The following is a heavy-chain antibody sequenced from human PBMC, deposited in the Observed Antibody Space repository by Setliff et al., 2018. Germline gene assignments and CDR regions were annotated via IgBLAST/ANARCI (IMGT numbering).Heavy chain of an antibody. J-gene: IGHJ4*02. CDR1: GFIFSGSA. V-gene: IGHV3-73*01. D-gene: IGHD6-19*01. CDR2: IRDKYNSYAI. Sequence: LRLSGAASGFIFSGSAIHWVRQASGKGLEWVGRIRDKYNSYAIAYAASVEGRFTISRDDSKNMAYLKMNSLRTEDTAVYYCTRRSANSSADWGQGTLVTVSS. CDR3: TRRSANSSAD.